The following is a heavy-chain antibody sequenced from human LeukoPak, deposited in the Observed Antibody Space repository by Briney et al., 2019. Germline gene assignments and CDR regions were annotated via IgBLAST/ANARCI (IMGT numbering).Heavy chain of an antibody. J-gene: IGHJ4*02. CDR1: GGSFSGYY. D-gene: IGHD4-17*01. CDR3: ARGQKTYGDYEYYFDY. CDR2: INHSGST. V-gene: IGHV4-34*01. Sequence: SETLSLTCAVYGGSFSGYYWSWIRQPPGKGLEWIGEINHSGSTNYNPSLKSRVTISVDTSKNRFSLKLSSVTAADTAVYYCARGQKTYGDYEYYFDYWGQGTLVTVSS.